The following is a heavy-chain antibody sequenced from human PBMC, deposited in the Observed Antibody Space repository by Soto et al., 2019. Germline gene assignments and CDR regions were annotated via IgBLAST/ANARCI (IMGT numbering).Heavy chain of an antibody. CDR1: GGSISSGGYY. CDR2: IYYSGST. V-gene: IGHV4-31*03. J-gene: IGHJ4*02. D-gene: IGHD2-15*01. Sequence: SETLSLTCTVSGGSISSGGYYWSWIRQHPGKGLEWIGYIYYSGSTYYNPSLKSRVTISVDTSKNQFSLKLSSVTAADTAVYYCARGPVVAATFDYWGQGTLGTVS. CDR3: ARGPVVAATFDY.